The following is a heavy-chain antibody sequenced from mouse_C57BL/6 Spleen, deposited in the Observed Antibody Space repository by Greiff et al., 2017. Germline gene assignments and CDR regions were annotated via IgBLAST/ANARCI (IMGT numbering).Heavy chain of an antibody. V-gene: IGHV1-69*01. J-gene: IGHJ4*01. CDR1: GYTFTSYW. CDR2: IDPSASYT. Sequence: QVQLQQPGAELVMPGASVKLSCKASGYTFTSYWMHWVKPRPGQGLEWIGEIDPSASYTNYNQKFKGKSTLTVDKSSSTAYMQLSILTSEDSAVYYCARGGGDYGSAMDYWGQGTSVTVSS. D-gene: IGHD2-4*01. CDR3: ARGGGDYGSAMDY.